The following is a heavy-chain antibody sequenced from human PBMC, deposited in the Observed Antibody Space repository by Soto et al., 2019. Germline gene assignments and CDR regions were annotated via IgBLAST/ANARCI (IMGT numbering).Heavy chain of an antibody. CDR2: TSPSGNSI. D-gene: IGHD2-21*01. CDR3: VKGRLDTAYFDL. CDR1: AFAFSSHS. V-gene: IGHV3-48*02. Sequence: EVQLVESGGGLIQPGGSLRLSCAASAFAFSSHSMYWVRQAPGKRLEWLSYTSPSGNSIQYADSVRVRFIVSRDNARNSVSLQMNSLRDGDTAVYYCVKGRLDTAYFDLWGQVSLVTVSS. J-gene: IGHJ4*02.